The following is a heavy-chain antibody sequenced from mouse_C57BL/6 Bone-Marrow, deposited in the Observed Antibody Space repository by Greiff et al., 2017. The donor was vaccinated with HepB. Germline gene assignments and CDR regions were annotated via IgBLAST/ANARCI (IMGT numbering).Heavy chain of an antibody. Sequence: VQLQQSGGDLVKPGGSLKLSCAASGFTFSSYGMSWVRQTPDKRLEWVATISSGGSYTYYPDSVKGRFTISRDNAKNTLYLQMSSLKSEDTAMYYCARTLSGAYWGQGTLVTVSA. CDR2: ISSGGSYT. D-gene: IGHD3-1*01. V-gene: IGHV5-6*01. CDR1: GFTFSSYG. J-gene: IGHJ3*01. CDR3: ARTLSGAY.